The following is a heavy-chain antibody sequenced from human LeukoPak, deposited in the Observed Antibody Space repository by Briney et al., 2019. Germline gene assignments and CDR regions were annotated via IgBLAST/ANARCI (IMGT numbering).Heavy chain of an antibody. CDR2: ISGSGGST. CDR1: GFTFSSYA. Sequence: GGSLRLSCAASGFTFSSYAMSWVRQAPGKGLEWVSAISGSGGSTYYADSVKSRFTISRDNSKNTLYLQMNSLRAEDTAVYYCAKDQVVPAATYYYYYYGMDVWGQGTTVTVSS. D-gene: IGHD2-2*01. CDR3: AKDQVVPAATYYYYYYGMDV. V-gene: IGHV3-23*01. J-gene: IGHJ6*02.